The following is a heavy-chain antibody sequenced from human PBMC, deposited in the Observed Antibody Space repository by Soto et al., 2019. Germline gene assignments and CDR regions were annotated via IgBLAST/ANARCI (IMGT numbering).Heavy chain of an antibody. CDR1: GGSISSGGYS. V-gene: IGHV4-30-2*01. J-gene: IGHJ5*02. CDR3: ARGRVVQAASKWFDP. Sequence: PSETLSLTCAVSGGSISSGGYSWSWIRQPPGKGLEWIGYIYHSGSTYYNPSLKSRVTISVDRSKNQFSLKLSSVTAADTAVYYCARGRVVQAASKWFDPWGQATLVTAPQ. CDR2: IYHSGST. D-gene: IGHD2-2*01.